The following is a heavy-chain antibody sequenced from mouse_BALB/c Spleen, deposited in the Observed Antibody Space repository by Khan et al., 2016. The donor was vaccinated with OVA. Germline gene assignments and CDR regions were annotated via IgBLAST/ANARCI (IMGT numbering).Heavy chain of an antibody. V-gene: IGHV1-80*01. Sequence: QVQLKQSGSELVRPGSSVKISCKASGYAFSSFWMNWLKQRPGQGLEWIGQIYPGDGDIKYNGEFKGKATLTADVSSGTAYMQLSSLTSEDSAGYCCKRAEGYFDYWGQGTLVIVSA. D-gene: IGHD2-14*01. J-gene: IGHJ3*01. CDR2: IYPGDGDI. CDR1: GYAFSSFW. CDR3: KRAEGYFDY.